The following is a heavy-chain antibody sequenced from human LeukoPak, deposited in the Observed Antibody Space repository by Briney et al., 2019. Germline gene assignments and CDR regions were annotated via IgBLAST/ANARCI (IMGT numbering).Heavy chain of an antibody. J-gene: IGHJ4*02. V-gene: IGHV6-1*01. D-gene: IGHD6-13*01. CDR1: GDSVSNNSAA. CDR3: ARVRSWGESGFDY. Sequence: SPTLSLTCAISGDSVSNNSAAWNWIRQSPSRGLEWLGRTYYRSKWYNDYAVSVTSRITISPYTSKNQFSMQLKSVTPEDTAVYYCARVRSWGESGFDYWGQGTLVTVSS. CDR2: TYYRSKWYN.